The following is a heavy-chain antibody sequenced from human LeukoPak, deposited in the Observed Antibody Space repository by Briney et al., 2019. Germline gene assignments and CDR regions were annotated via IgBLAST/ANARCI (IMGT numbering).Heavy chain of an antibody. J-gene: IGHJ6*02. CDR1: GFIFDTYG. D-gene: IGHD1-1*01. CDR2: IAYDGSNK. CDR3: AKEKAIATINYGLDV. Sequence: PGRSLRLSCAASGFIFDTYGMFWVRQAPGKGLEWVAVIAYDGSNKVYADSVKGRFTISRDNSKNTLYLQMNSLRGEDTAVYYCAKEKAIATINYGLDVWGQGTTVTVSS. V-gene: IGHV3-30*18.